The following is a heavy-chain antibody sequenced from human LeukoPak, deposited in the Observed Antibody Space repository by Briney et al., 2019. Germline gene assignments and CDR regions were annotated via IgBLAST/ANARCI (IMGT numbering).Heavy chain of an antibody. Sequence: AASVKVSCKVSGYSIIELSTHWVRQAPGKGLEWMGGVNLEHGNPVYAQKFQGGITMTEDTTTDTAYMELHSLTSEDTAVYYCAKGVAVAGTPPGGDYWGQGTLLTVSS. J-gene: IGHJ4*02. V-gene: IGHV1-24*01. CDR3: AKGVAVAGTPPGGDY. CDR2: VNLEHGNP. CDR1: GYSIIELS. D-gene: IGHD6-19*01.